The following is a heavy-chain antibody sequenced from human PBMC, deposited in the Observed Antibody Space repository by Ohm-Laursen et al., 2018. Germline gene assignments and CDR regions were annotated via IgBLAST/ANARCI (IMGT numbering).Heavy chain of an antibody. Sequence: SLRLSCTASGFTFQDYAMHWVRQVPGKGLEWVSGISWNSVKIGYADSVKGRFTISRDNAKSSLYLELSSLRAEDTAFYYCTKGGNDFPHWGQGTLVTVSS. CDR2: ISWNSVKI. CDR3: TKGGNDFPH. J-gene: IGHJ4*02. V-gene: IGHV3-9*01. D-gene: IGHD3-3*01. CDR1: GFTFQDYA.